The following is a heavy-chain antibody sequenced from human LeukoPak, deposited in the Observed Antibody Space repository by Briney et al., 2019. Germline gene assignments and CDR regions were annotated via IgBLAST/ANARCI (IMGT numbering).Heavy chain of an antibody. CDR1: GDSFSNNIAA. J-gene: IGHJ5*02. CDR2: TYYRSKWYD. V-gene: IGHV6-1*01. D-gene: IGHD1-26*01. CDR3: ARVRWARTNWFDP. Sequence: SQTLSLTCAISGDSFSNNIAAWNWIRQSPSRGLEWLGRTYYRSKWYDDYAVSVKGRIRIIPDTPRNQVSLHLDSVTPEDTGVYFCARVRWARTNWFDPWAREPWSSSPQ.